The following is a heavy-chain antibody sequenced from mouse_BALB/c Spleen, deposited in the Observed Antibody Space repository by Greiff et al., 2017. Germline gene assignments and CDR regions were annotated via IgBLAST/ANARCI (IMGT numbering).Heavy chain of an antibody. Sequence: QVHVKQSGPSLVQPSQSLSITCTVSGFSLTSYGVHWVRQSPGKGLEWLGVIWRGGSTDYNAAFMSRLSITKDNSKSQVFFKMNSLQADDTAIYYCVLSYYYAMDYWGQGTSVTVSS. CDR3: VLSYYYAMDY. J-gene: IGHJ4*01. V-gene: IGHV2-5-1*01. CDR1: GFSLTSYG. CDR2: IWRGGST.